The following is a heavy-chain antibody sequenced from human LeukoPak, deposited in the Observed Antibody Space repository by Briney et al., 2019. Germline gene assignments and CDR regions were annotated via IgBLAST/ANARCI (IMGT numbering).Heavy chain of an antibody. CDR3: ARDGSYCTNGVCYNDY. Sequence: ASVKVSCKASGYTFTSYDINWVRQATGQGLEWMGWINPNSGNTGYAQKLQGRVTMTTDTSTSTAYVELRSLRSDDTAVYYCARDGSYCTNGVCYNDYWDQGTLVTVSS. D-gene: IGHD2-8*01. CDR1: GYTFTSYD. J-gene: IGHJ4*02. V-gene: IGHV1-8*02. CDR2: INPNSGNT.